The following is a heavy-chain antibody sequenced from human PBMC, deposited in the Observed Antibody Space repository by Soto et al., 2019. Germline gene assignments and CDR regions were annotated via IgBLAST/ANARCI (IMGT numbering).Heavy chain of an antibody. CDR1: GFTFSSYW. Sequence: ESGGDLVQPGGSLRLSCAASGFTFSSYWMTWVRQAPGRGLEWVANINKRADSMHYADSVQGRFTVSRDNAKKSLYLQMSSLRAEDTAVYFCARDMSPSDGDLVYDAFDIWGQGTVVTVSS. J-gene: IGHJ3*02. V-gene: IGHV3-7*01. CDR3: ARDMSPSDGDLVYDAFDI. CDR2: INKRADSM. D-gene: IGHD6-6*01.